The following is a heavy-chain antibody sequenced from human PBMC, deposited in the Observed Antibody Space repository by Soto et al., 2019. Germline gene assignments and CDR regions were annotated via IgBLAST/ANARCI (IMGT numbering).Heavy chain of an antibody. D-gene: IGHD3-16*01. CDR2: ISYNGRNK. Sequence: GGSLRLSCAASGFTCSFYAMHWVRQAPGKGLEWVAVISYNGRNKQYVDSVTGRFTISRDNSQDTLYLQMDSLRPDDTAVYYCARQAKIGDRSQFDFHSWGQGTPVTVS. V-gene: IGHV3-30*04. CDR3: ARQAKIGDRSQFDFHS. CDR1: GFTCSFYA. J-gene: IGHJ4*02.